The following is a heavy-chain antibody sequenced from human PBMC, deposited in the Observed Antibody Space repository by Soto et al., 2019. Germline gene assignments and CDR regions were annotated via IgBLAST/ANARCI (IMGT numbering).Heavy chain of an antibody. CDR3: AKSGGYGMDV. V-gene: IGHV3-23*01. J-gene: IGHJ6*02. CDR2: ISGSGGST. CDR1: GFTFSSYA. D-gene: IGHD3-10*01. Sequence: VGSLRLSCAASGFTFSSYAMSWVRQAPGKGLEWVSRISGSGGSTNYADSVQGRFTISRDNSKNTLYLQMNSLRAEDTAVYSCAKSGGYGMDVWGQGTTVTVSS.